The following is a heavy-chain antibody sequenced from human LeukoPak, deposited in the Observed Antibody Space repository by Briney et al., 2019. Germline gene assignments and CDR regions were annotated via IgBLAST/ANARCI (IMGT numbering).Heavy chain of an antibody. CDR2: INHSGST. V-gene: IGHV4-34*01. CDR1: GGSISSYY. Sequence: SETLSLTCTVSGGSISSYYWSWIRQPPGKGLEWIGEINHSGSTNYNPSLKSRVTISVDTSKNQFSLKLSSVTAADTAVYYCARHRGYCSSTSCYYNWFDPWGQGTLVTVSS. CDR3: ARHRGYCSSTSCYYNWFDP. J-gene: IGHJ5*02. D-gene: IGHD2-2*01.